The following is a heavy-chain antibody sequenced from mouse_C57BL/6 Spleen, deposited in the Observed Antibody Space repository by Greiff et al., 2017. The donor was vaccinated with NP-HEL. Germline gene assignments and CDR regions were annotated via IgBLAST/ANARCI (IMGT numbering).Heavy chain of an antibody. Sequence: EVKVVESGGGLVQSGRSLRLSCATSGFTFSDFYMEWVRQAPGKGLEWIAASRNKANDYTTEYSASVKGRFIVSRDTSQSILYLQMNALRAEDTAIYYCARDEDDYLFAYWGQGTLVTVSA. CDR1: GFTFSDFY. D-gene: IGHD2-4*01. V-gene: IGHV7-1*01. CDR3: ARDEDDYLFAY. CDR2: SRNKANDYTT. J-gene: IGHJ3*01.